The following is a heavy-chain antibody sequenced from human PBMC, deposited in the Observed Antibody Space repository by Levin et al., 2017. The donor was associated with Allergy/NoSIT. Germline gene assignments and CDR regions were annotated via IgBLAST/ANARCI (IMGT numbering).Heavy chain of an antibody. Sequence: GESLKISCAASGFSFTNYWMTWVRQAPGKGLEWVANINQDGSQKNYVDSVRGRFPISRHNAKNSVYLKLDSLGAEDPAVYYCAREEKLELAFDIWGLGTMVTVSS. V-gene: IGHV3-7*01. CDR2: INQDGSQK. J-gene: IGHJ3*02. CDR1: GFSFTNYW. D-gene: IGHD1-7*01. CDR3: AREEKLELAFDI.